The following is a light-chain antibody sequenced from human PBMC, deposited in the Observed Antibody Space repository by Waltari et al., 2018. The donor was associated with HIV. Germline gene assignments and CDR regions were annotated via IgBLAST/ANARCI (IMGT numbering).Light chain of an antibody. V-gene: IGKV3-20*01. CDR2: GAS. CDR1: QPVSGNF. J-gene: IGKJ1*01. Sequence: EIVLTQSPDTLSLSPGDTAFLSCLASQPVSGNFLAWYQQKPGQAPRLLISGASGRATGSPGRFSGSGSGTDFTLTITTLEPEDFAVYYCQQYGSLPRTFGQGTRVEIK. CDR3: QQYGSLPRT.